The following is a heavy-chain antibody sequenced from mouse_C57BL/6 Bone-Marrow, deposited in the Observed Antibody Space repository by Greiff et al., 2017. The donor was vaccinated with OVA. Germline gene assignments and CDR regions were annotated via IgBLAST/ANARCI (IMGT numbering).Heavy chain of an antibody. CDR3: ARLDWYFDV. CDR2: ISNGGGST. V-gene: IGHV5-12*01. J-gene: IGHJ1*03. Sequence: DVMLVESGGGLVQPGGSLKLSCAASGFTFSDYYMYWVRQTPEKRLEWVAYISNGGGSTYYPDTVKGRFTISRDNAKNTLYLQMSRLKSEDTAMYYCARLDWYFDVWGTGTTVTVSS. CDR1: GFTFSDYY.